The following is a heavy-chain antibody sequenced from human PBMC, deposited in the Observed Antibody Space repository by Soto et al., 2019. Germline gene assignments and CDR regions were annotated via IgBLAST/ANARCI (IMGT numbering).Heavy chain of an antibody. J-gene: IGHJ6*03. V-gene: IGHV3-64*01. CDR1: GFTFSSYA. CDR2: ISSNGGST. D-gene: IGHD3-3*01. CDR3: AMYYDFWSEDYYYMDV. Sequence: GGSLRLSCAASGFTFSSYAMHWVRQAPEKGLEYVSAISSNGGSTYYANSVKGRFTISRDNSKNTLYLQMGSLRAEDMAVYYCAMYYDFWSEDYYYMDVWGKGTTVTVSS.